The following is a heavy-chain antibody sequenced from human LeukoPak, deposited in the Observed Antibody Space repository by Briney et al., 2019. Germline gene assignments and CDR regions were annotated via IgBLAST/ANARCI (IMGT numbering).Heavy chain of an antibody. CDR3: ARTRDGYNV. Sequence: KPSETLSLTCTVSGGSISSSSYYWSWIRQPPGKGLEWIGYIYYSGSTNYNPSLKSRVTISVDTSKNQFSLKLSSVTAADTAVYYCARTRDGYNVWGQGTLVTVSS. D-gene: IGHD5-24*01. CDR1: GGSISSSSYY. V-gene: IGHV4-61*05. J-gene: IGHJ4*02. CDR2: IYYSGST.